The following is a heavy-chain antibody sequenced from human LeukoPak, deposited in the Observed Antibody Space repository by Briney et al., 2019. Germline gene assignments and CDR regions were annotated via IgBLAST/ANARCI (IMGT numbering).Heavy chain of an antibody. CDR3: ARDYGSGTTFDP. D-gene: IGHD3-10*01. CDR2: ISSSSSYI. V-gene: IGHV3-21*01. CDR1: GFTFSSYS. J-gene: IGHJ5*02. Sequence: GGSLRLSCAASGFTFSSYSMNWVRQAPGKGLEWVSSISSSSSYIYYADSVKGRFTISRDNAKNSLYLQMNCLRAEDTAVYYCARDYGSGTTFDPWGQGTLVTVSS.